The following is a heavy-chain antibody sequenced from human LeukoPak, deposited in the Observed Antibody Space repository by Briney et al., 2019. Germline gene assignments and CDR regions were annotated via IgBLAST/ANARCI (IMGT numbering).Heavy chain of an antibody. D-gene: IGHD5-18*01. CDR1: GFTFSTYW. CDR2: IKQDGSEK. Sequence: GGSLRLSCAASGFTFSTYWMSWVRQAPGKGLEWVANIKQDGSEKYYVDSVKGRFTISRDNAKNSLYLQMNSLRAEDTAVYYCASGYSHGSLYYFDYWGQGTLVTVSS. J-gene: IGHJ4*02. V-gene: IGHV3-7*01. CDR3: ASGYSHGSLYYFDY.